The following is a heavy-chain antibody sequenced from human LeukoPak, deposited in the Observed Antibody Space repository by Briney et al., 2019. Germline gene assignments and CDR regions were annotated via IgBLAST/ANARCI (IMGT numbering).Heavy chain of an antibody. D-gene: IGHD4-17*01. Sequence: PGGSLRLSCAASGFTFSSYEMNWVRQAPGKGLEWVSYISNSGSTIYYADSVKGRFTIPRDNAKNSVYLQMNSLRAEDTAVYYCARVLRRGDYADAFDIWGQGTMVTVSS. CDR2: ISNSGSTI. V-gene: IGHV3-48*03. CDR1: GFTFSSYE. CDR3: ARVLRRGDYADAFDI. J-gene: IGHJ3*02.